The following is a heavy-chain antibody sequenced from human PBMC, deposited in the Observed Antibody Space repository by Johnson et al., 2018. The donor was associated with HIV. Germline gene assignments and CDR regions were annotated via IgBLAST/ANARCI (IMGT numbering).Heavy chain of an antibody. CDR2: IYSGGST. V-gene: IGHV3-66*01. CDR1: GFTFDDYG. D-gene: IGHD5-18*01. J-gene: IGHJ3*02. Sequence: VQVVESGGGLVQPGGSLRLSCAASGFTFDDYGMSWVRQAPGKGLEWVSVIYSGGSTYYADSVKGRFTISRDNSKNTLYLQMNSLRAEDTAVYYGARDAAMGLGAFDIWGQGTTVTVSS. CDR3: ARDAAMGLGAFDI.